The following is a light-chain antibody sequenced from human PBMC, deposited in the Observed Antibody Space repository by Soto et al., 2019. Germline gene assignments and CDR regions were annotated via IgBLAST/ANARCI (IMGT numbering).Light chain of an antibody. CDR2: KAS. J-gene: IGKJ1*01. V-gene: IGKV1-5*03. Sequence: DIQMTQSPSTLSGSVGDRVTITCRASQTIGSWLAWYQQKPGKAPKLLIYKASTLKSGVPSRFSGSGSGTEFTLTISSLQPDDFATYYCQPYNSYSEAFGQGTKVELK. CDR3: QPYNSYSEA. CDR1: QTIGSW.